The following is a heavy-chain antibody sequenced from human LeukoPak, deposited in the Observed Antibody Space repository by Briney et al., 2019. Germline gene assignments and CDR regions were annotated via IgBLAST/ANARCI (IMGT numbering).Heavy chain of an antibody. CDR2: IYYSGST. D-gene: IGHD3-22*01. Sequence: PSETLSLTCTVSGGSISSSSYYWGWIRQPPGKGLEWIGSIYYSGSTYYNPSLKSRVTISVDTSKNQFSLKLSSVTAADTAVYYCARQWGYYDSSGYLVYYFDYWGQGTLVTVSS. J-gene: IGHJ4*02. CDR1: GGSISSSSYY. CDR3: ARQWGYYDSSGYLVYYFDY. V-gene: IGHV4-39*01.